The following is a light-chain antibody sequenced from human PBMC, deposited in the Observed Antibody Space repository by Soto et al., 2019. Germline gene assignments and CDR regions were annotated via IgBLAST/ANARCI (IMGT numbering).Light chain of an antibody. CDR1: QSVSHA. CDR3: QQRGSWPPSIT. V-gene: IGKV3-11*01. Sequence: DIVLTQSPGSLSLSPGERATLSCRASQSVSHALAWYQQKPGQAPRLLIHDASSRATGIPARFSGSGSETDFTLTISSLEPEDFAVYYCQQRGSWPPSITFGQGTRLEIK. CDR2: DAS. J-gene: IGKJ5*01.